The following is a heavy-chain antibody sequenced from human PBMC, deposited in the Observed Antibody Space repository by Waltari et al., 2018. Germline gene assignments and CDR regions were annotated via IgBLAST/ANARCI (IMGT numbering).Heavy chain of an antibody. J-gene: IGHJ4*02. CDR2: FDPEDGET. Sequence: QVQLVQSGAEVKKPGASVKVSCKVAGYTVTELSMHWVRQAPGKGLEWMGGFDPEDGETIYAQKFQGRVTMTEDTSTDTAYMELSSLRSEDTAVYYCATQYKAPHRSLFDYWGQGTLVTVSS. D-gene: IGHD1-1*01. V-gene: IGHV1-24*01. CDR1: GYTVTELS. CDR3: ATQYKAPHRSLFDY.